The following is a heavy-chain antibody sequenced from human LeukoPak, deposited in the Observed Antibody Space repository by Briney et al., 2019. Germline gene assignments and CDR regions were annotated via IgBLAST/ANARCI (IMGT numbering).Heavy chain of an antibody. J-gene: IGHJ4*02. CDR2: ISYDGRNK. D-gene: IGHD6-19*01. CDR3: ATAVAGTCFDY. V-gene: IGHV3-30*04. CDR1: GFTFSSYA. Sequence: GRSLRLSCAASGFTFSSYAMHWVRQAPGKGLEWVSVISYDGRNKYYADSVKGRFTISRDNSKNTLYLQMNSLRAEDTAVYYCATAVAGTCFDYWGQGTLVTVSS.